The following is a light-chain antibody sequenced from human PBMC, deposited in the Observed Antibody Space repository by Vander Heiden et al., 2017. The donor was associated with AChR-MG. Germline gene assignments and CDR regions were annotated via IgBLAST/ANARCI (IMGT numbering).Light chain of an antibody. V-gene: IGKV1-39*01. CDR3: QHSFSTLPRT. J-gene: IGKJ1*01. CDR1: QTISNF. CDR2: AAS. Sequence: DIQMTQSPSSLSSSIGDRVTITCRASQTISNFLNWYQQRPGKAPKLLIYAASTLHTGVPSRFSGSGSGTDFTLTISSVQFEDFATYYCQHSFSTLPRTFDQGTKV.